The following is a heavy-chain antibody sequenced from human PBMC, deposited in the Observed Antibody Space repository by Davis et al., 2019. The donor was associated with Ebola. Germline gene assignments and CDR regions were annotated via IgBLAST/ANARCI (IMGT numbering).Heavy chain of an antibody. CDR2: ISGSGGST. Sequence: GESLKISCAASGFTFSSYAMSWVRQAPGTRLAFFSAISGSGGSTYYADSVKGRFTISRDNSKHTLYLQMNSLRAEETAVYYCAKDLFRDRHYYYYGMDVWGQGTTVTVSS. D-gene: IGHD3-10*01. J-gene: IGHJ6*02. V-gene: IGHV3-23*01. CDR1: GFTFSSYA. CDR3: AKDLFRDRHYYYYGMDV.